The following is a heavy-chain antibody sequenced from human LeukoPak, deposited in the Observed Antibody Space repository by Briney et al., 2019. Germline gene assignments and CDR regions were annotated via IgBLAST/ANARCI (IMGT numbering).Heavy chain of an antibody. J-gene: IGHJ4*02. Sequence: PGESLKISCQVSGYIFTNYWIGWVRQMPGKGLESMGLIYPADSDTTYSPPFQGQVTISVDKSTSTVSLQWSSLRASDTAMYYCARQSRDGSKTRGYYFDHWGQGALVTVSS. V-gene: IGHV5-51*01. CDR3: ARQSRDGSKTRGYYFDH. D-gene: IGHD3-10*01. CDR1: GYIFTNYW. CDR2: IYPADSDT.